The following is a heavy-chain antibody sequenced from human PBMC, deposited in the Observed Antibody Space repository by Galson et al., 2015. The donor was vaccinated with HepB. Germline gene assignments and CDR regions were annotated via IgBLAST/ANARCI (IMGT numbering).Heavy chain of an antibody. CDR3: ARALVLMVYAGDAFDI. V-gene: IGHV3-11*01. Sequence: SLRLSCAASGFTFSDYYMSWIRQAPGKGLEWVSYISSSGSTIYCADSVKGRFTISRDNAKNSLYLQMNSLRAEDTAVYYCARALVLMVYAGDAFDIWGQGTMITVSS. J-gene: IGHJ3*02. D-gene: IGHD2-8*01. CDR2: ISSSGSTI. CDR1: GFTFSDYY.